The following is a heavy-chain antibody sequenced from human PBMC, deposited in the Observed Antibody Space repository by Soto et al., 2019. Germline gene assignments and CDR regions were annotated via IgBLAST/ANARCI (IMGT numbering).Heavy chain of an antibody. Sequence: QVQLVQSGAEVKKPGSSVKVSCKASGGTFSSYAISWVRQAPGQGLEWMGGNSPIFGTANYAQKFQGRVTITADESTSTAYMELSSLRSEDTAVYYCARDKNVWGSYRYLGFDPWGQGTLVTVSS. D-gene: IGHD3-16*02. V-gene: IGHV1-69*01. CDR3: ARDKNVWGSYRYLGFDP. CDR1: GGTFSSYA. J-gene: IGHJ5*02. CDR2: NSPIFGTA.